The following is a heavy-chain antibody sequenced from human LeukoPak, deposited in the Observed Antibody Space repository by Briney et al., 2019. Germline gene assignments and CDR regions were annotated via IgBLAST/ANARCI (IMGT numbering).Heavy chain of an antibody. CDR2: IHHDGRI. D-gene: IGHD3-16*02. J-gene: IGHJ4*02. Sequence: SETLSLTCDVSGGSIDSTNWWNWVHQPPGKGLEWIGEIHHDGRINYNPSLKSRVTLSVDKSKNQFSLRLNSVTAADAAMYYCARSHDHLWGNYPDYWGQGTLITVSS. V-gene: IGHV4/OR15-8*01. CDR1: GGSIDSTNW. CDR3: ARSHDHLWGNYPDY.